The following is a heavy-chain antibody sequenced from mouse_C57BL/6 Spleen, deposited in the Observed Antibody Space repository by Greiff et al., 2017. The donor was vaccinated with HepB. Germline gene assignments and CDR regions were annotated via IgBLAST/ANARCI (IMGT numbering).Heavy chain of an antibody. J-gene: IGHJ3*01. V-gene: IGHV5-4*03. Sequence: DVMLVESGGGLVKPGGSLKLSCAASGFTFSSYAMSWVRQTPEKRLEWVATISDGGSYTYYPDNVKGRFTISRDNAKNNLYLQMSHLKSEDTAMYYCARPLHGSSYGFAYWGQGTLVTVSA. CDR1: GFTFSSYA. D-gene: IGHD1-1*01. CDR3: ARPLHGSSYGFAY. CDR2: ISDGGSYT.